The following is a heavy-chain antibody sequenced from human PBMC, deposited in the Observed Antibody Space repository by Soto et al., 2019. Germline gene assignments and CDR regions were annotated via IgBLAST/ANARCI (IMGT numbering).Heavy chain of an antibody. CDR2: INPSGGST. Sequence: ASVKVSCKASGYTVTSYYMHCVRQAPGQVLEWMGIINPSGGSTSYAQKFQGRVTMTRDTSTSTVYMELSSLRSEDTAVYYCARWDIVVVPAAILAEYYFDYWGQGTLVTVSS. D-gene: IGHD2-2*02. CDR3: ARWDIVVVPAAILAEYYFDY. V-gene: IGHV1-46*01. CDR1: GYTVTSYY. J-gene: IGHJ4*02.